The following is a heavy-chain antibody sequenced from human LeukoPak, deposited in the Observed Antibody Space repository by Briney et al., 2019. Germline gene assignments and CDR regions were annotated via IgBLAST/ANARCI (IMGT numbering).Heavy chain of an antibody. CDR3: ATARKLAAAGGKGAFDI. D-gene: IGHD6-13*01. J-gene: IGHJ3*02. CDR1: GGTFSSYA. Sequence: SVKVSCKASGGTFSSYAISWVRQAPGQGLEWMGGIIPIFGTANYAQKFQGRVTMTEDTSTDTAYMELSSLRSEDTAVYYCATARKLAAAGGKGAFDIWGQGTMVTVSS. CDR2: IIPIFGTA. V-gene: IGHV1-69*06.